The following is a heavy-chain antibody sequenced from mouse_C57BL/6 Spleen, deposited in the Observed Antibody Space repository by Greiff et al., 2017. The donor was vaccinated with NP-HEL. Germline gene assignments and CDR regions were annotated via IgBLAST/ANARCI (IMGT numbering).Heavy chain of an antibody. CDR1: GYSFTSYY. D-gene: IGHD2-1*01. Sequence: VQLQQSGPELVKPGASVKISCKASGYSFTSYYIHWVKQRPGQGLEWIGWIYPGSGNTKYNEKFKGKATLTAYTSSSTAYMQLSSLTSEDSAVYYCVYGNYEAWFAYWGQGTLVTVSA. V-gene: IGHV1-66*01. CDR3: VYGNYEAWFAY. CDR2: IYPGSGNT. J-gene: IGHJ3*01.